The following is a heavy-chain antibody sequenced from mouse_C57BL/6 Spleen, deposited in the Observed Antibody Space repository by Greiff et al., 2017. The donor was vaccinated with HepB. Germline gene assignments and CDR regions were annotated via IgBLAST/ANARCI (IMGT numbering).Heavy chain of an antibody. CDR3: ARENYGSSYRAFAY. J-gene: IGHJ3*01. CDR2: IYPGSGST. CDR1: GYTFTSYW. Sequence: QVQLQQPRAELVKPGASVKMSCKASGYTFTSYWITWVKQRPGQGLEWIGDIYPGSGSTNYNEKFKSKATLTVDTSSSTAYMQLSSLTSEDSAVYYCARENYGSSYRAFAYWGQRTLVTVSA. V-gene: IGHV1-55*01. D-gene: IGHD1-1*01.